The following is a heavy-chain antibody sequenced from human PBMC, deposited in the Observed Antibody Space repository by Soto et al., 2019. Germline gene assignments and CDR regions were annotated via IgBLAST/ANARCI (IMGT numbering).Heavy chain of an antibody. J-gene: IGHJ3*02. CDR3: ARGVGSGSYYDAFDI. V-gene: IGHV3-33*01. Sequence: QVQLVESGGGVVQPGRSLRLSCAASGFTFSSYGMHWVRQAPGKGLEWVAVIWYDGSNKYYADSVKGRFTISRDNSKNTLYLQMNSLRAEDTAVYYCARGVGSGSYYDAFDIWGQGTMVTVSS. CDR2: IWYDGSNK. CDR1: GFTFSSYG. D-gene: IGHD1-26*01.